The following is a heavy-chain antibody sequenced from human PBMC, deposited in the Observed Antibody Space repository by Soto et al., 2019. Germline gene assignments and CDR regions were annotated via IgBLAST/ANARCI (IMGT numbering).Heavy chain of an antibody. Sequence: GGSLRLSCAASRSTFSSYGMHWVRQAPGKGLEWVAVISYDGSNKYYADSVKGRFTVSRDNSKNTLYLQMNSLRAEDTAVYYCAKEERYSSGWYSRYYYYYYGMDVWGQGATVTVSS. J-gene: IGHJ6*02. D-gene: IGHD6-19*01. CDR3: AKEERYSSGWYSRYYYYYYGMDV. V-gene: IGHV3-30*18. CDR1: RSTFSSYG. CDR2: ISYDGSNK.